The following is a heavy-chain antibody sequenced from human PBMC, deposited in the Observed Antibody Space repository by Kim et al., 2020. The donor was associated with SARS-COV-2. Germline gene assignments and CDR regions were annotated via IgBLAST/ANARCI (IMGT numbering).Heavy chain of an antibody. J-gene: IGHJ4*02. CDR2: GST. V-gene: IGHV4-34*01. CDR3: ARRWFGTDY. D-gene: IGHD3-10*01. Sequence: GSTNYNPSLKSRVTISVDTSKNQFSLKLSSVTAADTAVYYCARRWFGTDYWGQGTLVTVSS.